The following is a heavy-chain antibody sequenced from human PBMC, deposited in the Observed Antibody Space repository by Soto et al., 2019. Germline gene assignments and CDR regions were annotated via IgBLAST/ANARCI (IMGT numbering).Heavy chain of an antibody. CDR1: GFTVCSNY. CDR2: IYSGGST. CDR3: ARVGDFWSGYYTIYYYYYMDV. D-gene: IGHD3-3*01. V-gene: IGHV3-66*01. Sequence: GGSLRLSCAASGFTVCSNYMSWVRQAPGKGLEWVSVIYSGGSTYYADSVKGRFTISRDNSKNTLYLQMNSLRAEDTAVYYCARVGDFWSGYYTIYYYYYMDVSGKGTTVTVSS. J-gene: IGHJ6*03.